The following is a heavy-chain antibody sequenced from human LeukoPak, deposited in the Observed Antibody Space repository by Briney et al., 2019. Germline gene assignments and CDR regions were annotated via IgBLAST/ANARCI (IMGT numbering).Heavy chain of an antibody. Sequence: ASVTVFYKPSGYTFTSYGFSWVRQAPGQGLEWMGWISAYNGNTNYAQKFQGRVTMTTDTSKSTAYMELRSLRSDDTAVYYCARDSFDFWGQGTLVSVSS. CDR2: ISAYNGNT. V-gene: IGHV1-18*01. CDR1: GYTFTSYG. D-gene: IGHD3-3*01. CDR3: ARDSFDF. J-gene: IGHJ4*02.